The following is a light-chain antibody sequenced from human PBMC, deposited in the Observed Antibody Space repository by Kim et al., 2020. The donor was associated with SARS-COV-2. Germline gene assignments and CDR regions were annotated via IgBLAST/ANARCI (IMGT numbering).Light chain of an antibody. CDR1: KVGNKY. CDR3: QTWDSSTVV. V-gene: IGLV3-1*01. CDR2: QDK. J-gene: IGLJ3*02. Sequence: SVSPGQTATITCSGDKVGNKYVCWYQQKPGQSPVLILYQDKKRPSGIPERFSGSNSGNTATLTISGTQAMDEADYYCQTWDSSTVVFGGGTKLTVL.